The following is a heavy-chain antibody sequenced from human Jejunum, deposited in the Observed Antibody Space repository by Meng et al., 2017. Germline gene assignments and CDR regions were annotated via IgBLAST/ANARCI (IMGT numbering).Heavy chain of an antibody. Sequence: ASVKVSCKASGYTFTGYYIHWVRQAPGQGLEWMGRINPNSGGTNYAQRFQGGVTMTRDTSISTAYLELSSLRSDDTAVYYCARACDGGDCYPSDTDTGPRGFSYGMDVWGQGTTVTVSS. J-gene: IGHJ6*02. CDR1: GYTFTGYY. V-gene: IGHV1-2*06. CDR3: ARACDGGDCYPSDTDTGPRGFSYGMDV. CDR2: INPNSGGT. D-gene: IGHD2-21*02.